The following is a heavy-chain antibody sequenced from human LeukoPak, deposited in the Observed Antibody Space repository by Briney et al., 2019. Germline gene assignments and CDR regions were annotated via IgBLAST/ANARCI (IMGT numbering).Heavy chain of an antibody. V-gene: IGHV3-23*01. CDR3: AKDPTPAIYDRAQGFDY. D-gene: IGHD3-22*01. CDR2: ISGSGGST. J-gene: IGHJ4*02. Sequence: GGSLRLSCAASGFTFSSYAMSWVRQAPGKGLEWVSAISGSGGSTYYADSVKGRFTISRDNSKNTLYLQMNSLRAEDTAVYYCAKDPTPAIYDRAQGFDYWGQGTLATVSS. CDR1: GFTFSSYA.